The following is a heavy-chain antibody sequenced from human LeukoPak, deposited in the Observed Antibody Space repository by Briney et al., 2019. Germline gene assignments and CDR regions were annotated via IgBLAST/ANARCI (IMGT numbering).Heavy chain of an antibody. Sequence: GASVRVSCKASGGTFSSYAISWVRQAPGQGLEWMGRIIPILGIANYAQKFQGRVTITADKSTSTAYMELSSLRSEDTAVYYCARGVYGDYVWFDYWGQGTLVTVSS. CDR2: IIPILGIA. CDR1: GGTFSSYA. CDR3: ARGVYGDYVWFDY. V-gene: IGHV1-69*04. J-gene: IGHJ4*02. D-gene: IGHD4-17*01.